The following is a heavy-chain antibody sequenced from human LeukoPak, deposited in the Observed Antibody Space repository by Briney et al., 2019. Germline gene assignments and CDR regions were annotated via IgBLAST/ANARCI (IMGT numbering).Heavy chain of an antibody. Sequence: SGPTLVNPTQTLTLTCTFSGFSLSTSGVGVGWVRQPPGKALEWLALIYWDDGKRYSPSLKSRLTITKDTSKNQVVLTVTNMDPVDTATYYCARDSGYDDAFDIWGQGTMVTVSS. J-gene: IGHJ3*02. CDR1: GFSLSTSGVG. V-gene: IGHV2-5*02. CDR2: IYWDDGK. D-gene: IGHD5-12*01. CDR3: ARDSGYDDAFDI.